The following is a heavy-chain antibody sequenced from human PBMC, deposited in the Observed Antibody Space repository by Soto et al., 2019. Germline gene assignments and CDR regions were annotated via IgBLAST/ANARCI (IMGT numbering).Heavy chain of an antibody. D-gene: IGHD3-22*01. CDR3: AKDPSPTYYYDSSGYYPSPFFDY. J-gene: IGHJ4*02. Sequence: GGSLRLSCAASGFTFSSYAMIWVRQAPGKGLEWVSAISGSGGSTYYAGSVKGRFTISRDNSKNTLYLQMNSLRAEDTAVYYCAKDPSPTYYYDSSGYYPSPFFDYWGQGTLVTVSS. V-gene: IGHV3-23*01. CDR2: ISGSGGST. CDR1: GFTFSSYA.